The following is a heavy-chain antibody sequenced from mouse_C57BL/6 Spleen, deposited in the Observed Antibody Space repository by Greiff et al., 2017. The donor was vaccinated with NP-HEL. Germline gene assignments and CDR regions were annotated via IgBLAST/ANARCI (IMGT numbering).Heavy chain of an antibody. D-gene: IGHD3-2*02. Sequence: QVQLKQSGAELVKPGASVKISCKASGYAFSSYWMNWVKQRPGKGLEWIGQIYPGDGDTNYNGKFKGKATLTADKSSSTAYMQLSSLTSEDSAVYFCARSGSGYLAWFAYWGQGTLVTVSA. J-gene: IGHJ3*01. V-gene: IGHV1-80*01. CDR1: GYAFSSYW. CDR2: IYPGDGDT. CDR3: ARSGSGYLAWFAY.